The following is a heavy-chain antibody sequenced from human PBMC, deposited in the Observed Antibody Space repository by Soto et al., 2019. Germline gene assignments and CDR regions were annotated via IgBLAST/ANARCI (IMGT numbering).Heavy chain of an antibody. D-gene: IGHD3-3*01. V-gene: IGHV1-3*05. CDR3: ARVYDFWRGMDV. CDR1: GYTFTSYA. Sequence: QVQLVQSGAEEKKPGASVKVSCKASGYTFTSYAMHWVRQAPGQRLEWIGWINAGNGNTKYSQKFQGRVTITRDTSASTAYMELSSLRSEDTAVYYCARVYDFWRGMDVWGQGTTVTVSS. CDR2: INAGNGNT. J-gene: IGHJ6*02.